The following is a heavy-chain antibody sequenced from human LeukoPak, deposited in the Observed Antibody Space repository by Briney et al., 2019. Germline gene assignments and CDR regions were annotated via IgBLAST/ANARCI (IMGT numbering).Heavy chain of an antibody. J-gene: IGHJ4*02. V-gene: IGHV1-69*05. CDR1: GGTFSSYA. CDR2: IVPIFGTA. CDR3: ASPPFGYSYGLLDY. D-gene: IGHD5-18*01. Sequence: GSSVKVSCKASGGTFSSYAISWVRQAPGQGLEWMGGIVPIFGTANYAQKFQGRVTITTDESTSTAYMELSSLRSEDTAVYYCASPPFGYSYGLLDYWGQGTLVTVSS.